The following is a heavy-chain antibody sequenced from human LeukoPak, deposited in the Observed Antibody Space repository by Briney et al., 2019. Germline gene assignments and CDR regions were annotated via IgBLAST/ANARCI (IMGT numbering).Heavy chain of an antibody. V-gene: IGHV6-1*01. J-gene: IGHJ4*02. Sequence: SQTLSLTCAISGDSVSSNSAGWDWIRQSPSRGLEWLGRTYYRSKWFNDSAVSVKSQITINPDTSKNQLSLHLNSVTPEDTAVYYWAKDGAGMLIWGQGTLVTVSS. CDR3: AKDGAGMLI. CDR2: TYYRSKWFN. CDR1: GDSVSSNSAG. D-gene: IGHD1-26*01.